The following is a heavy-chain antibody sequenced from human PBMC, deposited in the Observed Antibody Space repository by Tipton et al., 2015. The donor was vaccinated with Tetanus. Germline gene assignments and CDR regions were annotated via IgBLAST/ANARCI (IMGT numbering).Heavy chain of an antibody. CDR3: ARDMGAGFCSTTRCYSTGPGMDV. CDR1: GSTFSGST. J-gene: IGHJ6*02. V-gene: IGHV3-73*01. D-gene: IGHD2-2*01. CDR2: IRSKADSYAT. Sequence: SLRLSCAASGSTFSGSTMHWVRQGSGKGLEWVGRIRSKADSYATAYAAAVKGRFTISRDNSKDTVYLQMNNLRVEDTAVYYCARDMGAGFCSTTRCYSTGPGMDVWGQGTSVIVSS.